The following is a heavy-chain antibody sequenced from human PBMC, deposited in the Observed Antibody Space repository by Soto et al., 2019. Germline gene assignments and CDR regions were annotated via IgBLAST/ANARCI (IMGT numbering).Heavy chain of an antibody. CDR1: GGSMSSGDYY. V-gene: IGHV4-30-4*01. CDR2: IYDSANT. J-gene: IGHJ5*02. CDR3: ARSGAIAPRYCYFDP. Sequence: QMQLQESGPGVVKPSQTLSLTCSVSGGSMSSGDYYWNWIRQSPAKGLEWIGYIYDSANTYYNPSLKSRVTISIDTSNNQFSLNLNSVTAADTAVYYCARSGAIAPRYCYFDPWGQGTLVTVSS. D-gene: IGHD6-6*01.